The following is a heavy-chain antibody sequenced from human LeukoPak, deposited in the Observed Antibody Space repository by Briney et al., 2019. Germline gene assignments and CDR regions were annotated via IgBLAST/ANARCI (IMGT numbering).Heavy chain of an antibody. CDR3: ARSDGYGLIGI. Sequence: SSETLSLTCSVSGVSISSGSNYWRWIRQPPGKTLEWIGSIYSSGSTYYNPSLKSRVIILFDTAKNHFSLSLCSVTAADTAVYCCARSDGYGLIGIWGQGTMVTVSS. CDR2: IYSSGST. V-gene: IGHV4-39*07. D-gene: IGHD3-10*01. CDR1: GVSISSGSNY. J-gene: IGHJ3*02.